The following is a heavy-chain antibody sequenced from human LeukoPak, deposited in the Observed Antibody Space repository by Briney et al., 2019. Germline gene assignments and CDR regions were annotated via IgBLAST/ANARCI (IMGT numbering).Heavy chain of an antibody. Sequence: PGGSLRLSCAASGFTFSSYWMSWVRQAPGKGLEWVANIKQDGSEKYYVDSVKGRFTISRDNAKNSLYLQMNSLRAEYTAVYYCARDLSLGYCSGGSCYYFDYWGQGTLVTVSS. CDR3: ARDLSLGYCSGGSCYYFDY. CDR1: GFTFSSYW. D-gene: IGHD2-15*01. J-gene: IGHJ4*02. CDR2: IKQDGSEK. V-gene: IGHV3-7*01.